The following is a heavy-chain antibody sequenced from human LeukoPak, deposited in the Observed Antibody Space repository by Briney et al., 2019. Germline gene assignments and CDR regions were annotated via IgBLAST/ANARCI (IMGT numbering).Heavy chain of an antibody. Sequence: GGSLRLSCAASGFIFSSYEMNWVSQAAGKGLEWVSYISSSDSTISYADSVRGRFTMSRDNAENSLYLQMNSLRAEDTAVYYCARDNDYGDPDYWGQGTLVTVSS. D-gene: IGHD4-17*01. V-gene: IGHV3-48*03. CDR3: ARDNDYGDPDY. J-gene: IGHJ4*02. CDR2: ISSSDSTI. CDR1: GFIFSSYE.